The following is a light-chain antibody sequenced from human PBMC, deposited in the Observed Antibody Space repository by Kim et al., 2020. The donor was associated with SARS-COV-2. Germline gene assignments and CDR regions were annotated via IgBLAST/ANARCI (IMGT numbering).Light chain of an antibody. Sequence: DIVMTQSPLSLPVTPGEPASISCRSSQNLLHSNGYNYLDWYLQKPGQSPQLLIYLGSNRASGVPDRFSGSGSGTDFTLKISRVEDDDVGVYYCMQVLQTPYTFGQGTKLEI. CDR1: QNLLHSNGYNY. CDR2: LGS. CDR3: MQVLQTPYT. J-gene: IGKJ2*01. V-gene: IGKV2-28*01.